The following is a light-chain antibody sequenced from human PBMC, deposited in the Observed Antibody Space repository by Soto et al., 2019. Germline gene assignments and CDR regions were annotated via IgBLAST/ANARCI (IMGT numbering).Light chain of an antibody. Sequence: DIVMTQSPDSLAVSLGERTTINCKSSQSLLYSSNNKNYLAWYQQRPGQPPKLLIHWASTRESGVPDRFSGSGSGTDFTLTISSLEAEDVAVYYCQQYYSTPPTFGGGTKVEIK. V-gene: IGKV4-1*01. CDR2: WAS. CDR1: QSLLYSSNNKNY. J-gene: IGKJ4*01. CDR3: QQYYSTPPT.